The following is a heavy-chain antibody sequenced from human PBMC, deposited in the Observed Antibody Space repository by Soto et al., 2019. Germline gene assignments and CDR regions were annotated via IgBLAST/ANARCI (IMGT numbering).Heavy chain of an antibody. J-gene: IGHJ4*02. Sequence: GGSLRLSCTASGFTFGDYAMSWFRQAPGKGLEWVGFIRSKAYGGTTEYAASVKGRFTISRDDSKSIAYLQMNSLKTEDTAVYYCTRALGYCSGGSCYSPAYWGQGTLVTVSS. CDR2: IRSKAYGGTT. D-gene: IGHD2-15*01. V-gene: IGHV3-49*03. CDR3: TRALGYCSGGSCYSPAY. CDR1: GFTFGDYA.